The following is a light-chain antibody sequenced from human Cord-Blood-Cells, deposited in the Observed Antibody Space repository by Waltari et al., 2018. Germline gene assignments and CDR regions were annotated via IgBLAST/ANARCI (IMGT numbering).Light chain of an antibody. CDR3: CSYAGSYTLV. Sequence: QSALTQPRSVSGSPGQSGTISCTGTSSDVGGYNSVSWYQQHPGKAPKLMIYDVSKRPSGVPDRFSGSKSGNTASLTISGLQAEDEADYYCCSYAGSYTLVFGGGTKLTVL. J-gene: IGLJ2*01. CDR2: DVS. CDR1: SSDVGGYNS. V-gene: IGLV2-11*01.